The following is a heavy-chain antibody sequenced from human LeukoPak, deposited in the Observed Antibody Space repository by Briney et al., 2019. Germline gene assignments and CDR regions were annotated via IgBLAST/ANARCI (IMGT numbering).Heavy chain of an antibody. Sequence: GGSLRLSCAASGFTFSSYGMSWVRQAPGKGLEWVSAINTSGGSTYYADSVKGRFTISRDNAKNSLYLQMNSLRAEDTAVYYCARDLGGYSYGSHFDYWGQGTLVTVSS. V-gene: IGHV3-23*01. CDR2: INTSGGST. CDR3: ARDLGGYSYGSHFDY. D-gene: IGHD5-18*01. J-gene: IGHJ4*02. CDR1: GFTFSSYG.